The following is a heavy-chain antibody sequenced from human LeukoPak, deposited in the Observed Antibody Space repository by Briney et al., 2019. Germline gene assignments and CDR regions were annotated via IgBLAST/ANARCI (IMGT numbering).Heavy chain of an antibody. D-gene: IGHD2-2*01. Sequence: SETLSLTCAVYGGSFSGYYWSWIRQPPGKGLEWIGEINHSGSTNYNPSLKSRVTISVDTSKNQFSLKLSSMTAADTAVYYCARGRYCSSTSCYDFQHWGQGTLVTVSS. CDR1: GGSFSGYY. CDR2: INHSGST. J-gene: IGHJ1*01. V-gene: IGHV4-34*01. CDR3: ARGRYCSSTSCYDFQH.